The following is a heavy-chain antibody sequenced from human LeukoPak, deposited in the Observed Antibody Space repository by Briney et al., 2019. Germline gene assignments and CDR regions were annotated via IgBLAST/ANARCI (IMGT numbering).Heavy chain of an antibody. CDR1: GGTFRNYA. CDR2: IIPIFGTA. CDR3: ARDGFAYCGGDCSHFDY. D-gene: IGHD2-21*02. Sequence: SVKVSCKASGGTFRNYAISWVRQAPGQGLEWMGGIIPIFGTADYAQKFQGRVTITADESTSTAYMELSSLRAEDTAVYYCARDGFAYCGGDCSHFDYWGQGTLVTVSS. J-gene: IGHJ4*02. V-gene: IGHV1-69*13.